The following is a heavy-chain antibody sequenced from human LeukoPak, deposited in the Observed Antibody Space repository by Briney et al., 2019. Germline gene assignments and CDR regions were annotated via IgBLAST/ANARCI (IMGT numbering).Heavy chain of an antibody. Sequence: TSETLSLTCAVYGGSFSGYYWSWIRQPPGQGLEWIGEINHSGSTNYNPSLKSRVTISVDTSKNQFSLKLSSVTAADTAVYYCARAYYYGSGSYYKKKHYYYYMDVWGKGTTVTVSS. J-gene: IGHJ6*03. CDR1: GGSFSGYY. CDR2: INHSGST. D-gene: IGHD3-10*01. CDR3: ARAYYYGSGSYYKKKHYYYYMDV. V-gene: IGHV4-34*01.